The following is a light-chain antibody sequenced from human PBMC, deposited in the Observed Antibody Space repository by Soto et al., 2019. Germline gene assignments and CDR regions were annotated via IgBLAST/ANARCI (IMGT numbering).Light chain of an antibody. CDR3: QSYDSSLSGSV. Sequence: QSALTQPASVSGSPGQSITISCIGTSSDVGGYNYVSWYQQHPGKAPKLMIYEVSNRPSGVPDRFSGSKSGTSASLAITGLQAEDEADYYCQSYDSSLSGSVFGGGTKLTVL. CDR2: EVS. J-gene: IGLJ3*02. CDR1: SSDVGGYNY. V-gene: IGLV2-14*01.